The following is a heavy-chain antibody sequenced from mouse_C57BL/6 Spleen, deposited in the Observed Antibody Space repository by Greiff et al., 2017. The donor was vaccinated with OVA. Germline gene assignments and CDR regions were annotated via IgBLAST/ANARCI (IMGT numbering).Heavy chain of an antibody. J-gene: IGHJ1*03. D-gene: IGHD2-12*01. CDR2: ISSGSSTI. Sequence: EVKLMESGGGLVKPGGSLKLSCAASGFTFSDYGMHWVRQAPEKGLEWVAYISSGSSTIYCADTVKGRFTIFRDNAKNTLFLQMTSLRSGDTAMYYCARKNFYDVWYFDVWGTGTTVTVSS. V-gene: IGHV5-17*01. CDR3: ARKNFYDVWYFDV. CDR1: GFTFSDYG.